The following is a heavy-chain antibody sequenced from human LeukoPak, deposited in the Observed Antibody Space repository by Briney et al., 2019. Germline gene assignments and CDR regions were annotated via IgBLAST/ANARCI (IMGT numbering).Heavy chain of an antibody. Sequence: GGSLRLSCAASGFTFRNYGMHWVRQAPGKGLEWVAFIRYDGSNKYYADSVKGRFTISRDNSKNTLYLQMNSLRAEDTAVYYCAKGIAALSYYFDYWGQGTLVTVSS. V-gene: IGHV3-30*02. CDR1: GFTFRNYG. J-gene: IGHJ4*02. CDR2: IRYDGSNK. D-gene: IGHD6-13*01. CDR3: AKGIAALSYYFDY.